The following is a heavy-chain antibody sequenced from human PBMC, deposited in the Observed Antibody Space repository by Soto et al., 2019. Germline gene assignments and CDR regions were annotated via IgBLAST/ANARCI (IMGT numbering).Heavy chain of an antibody. CDR1: GGTFSSYA. J-gene: IGHJ3*02. V-gene: IGHV1-69*13. Sequence: SVKVSCKASGGTFSSYAISWVRQAPGQGLEWMGGIIPIFGTANYAQKFQGRVTITADESTSTAYMELSSLRSEDTAVYYCARGNYDIPPVAFDIRGQGTMVTVSS. CDR3: ARGNYDIPPVAFDI. D-gene: IGHD3-9*01. CDR2: IIPIFGTA.